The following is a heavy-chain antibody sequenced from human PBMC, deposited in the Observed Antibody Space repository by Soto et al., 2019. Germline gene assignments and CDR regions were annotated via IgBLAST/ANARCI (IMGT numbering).Heavy chain of an antibody. CDR3: AKDRERDAWYEDY. CDR2: ISGSDGST. J-gene: IGHJ4*02. V-gene: IGHV3-23*01. D-gene: IGHD6-13*01. Sequence: EVQLLESGGGLVQPGGSLRLSCVASGFSFSSYAMTWVRQAPGKGPEWVSVISGSDGSTYYADSVKGRFTISRDNSKNTLYLQMNSLRAEDTAVYYCAKDRERDAWYEDYWGPGTLVTVSS. CDR1: GFSFSSYA.